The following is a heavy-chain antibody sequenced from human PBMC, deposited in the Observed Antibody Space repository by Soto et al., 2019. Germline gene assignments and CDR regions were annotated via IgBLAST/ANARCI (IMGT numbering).Heavy chain of an antibody. CDR1: GGTFSSYA. Sequence: VASVKVSCKASGGTFSSYAISWVRQAPGQGLEWMGGIVPIVGTANYAQKFQGRVTITEDKSTSTAYMELSSLRSEDTAVYYCARKGAFYSNYDAYYCYCGMDVWGQGTTVTVSS. D-gene: IGHD4-4*01. CDR2: IVPIVGTA. V-gene: IGHV1-69*06. CDR3: ARKGAFYSNYDAYYCYCGMDV. J-gene: IGHJ6*02.